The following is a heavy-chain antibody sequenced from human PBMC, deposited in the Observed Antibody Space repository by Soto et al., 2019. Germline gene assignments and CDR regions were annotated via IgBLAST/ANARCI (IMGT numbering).Heavy chain of an antibody. CDR1: GFTFSSYW. CDR2: IKQDGSEK. CDR3: ARDQSLLWFGESYYYYMDV. D-gene: IGHD3-10*01. J-gene: IGHJ6*03. Sequence: GGSLRLSCAASGFTFSSYWMSWVRQAPGKGLEWVANIKQDGSEKYYVDSVKGRFTISRDNAKNSLYLQMNSLRAEDTAVYYCARDQSLLWFGESYYYYMDVWGKGTTVTVSS. V-gene: IGHV3-7*01.